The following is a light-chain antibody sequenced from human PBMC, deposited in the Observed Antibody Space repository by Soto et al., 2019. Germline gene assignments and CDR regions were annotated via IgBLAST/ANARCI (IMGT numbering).Light chain of an antibody. CDR1: QGIGGS. CDR2: DTS. CDR3: QPYNNWPLN. J-gene: IGKJ4*01. Sequence: EVVLRQSPATLTVSPGEDATLSCRASQGIGGSLAWYQHKPGQTPRLLIYDTSTRATGVPTRFSGSRSGAEFTLTINSLQSEDFPVYYCQPYNNWPLNFGGGTK. V-gene: IGKV3-15*01.